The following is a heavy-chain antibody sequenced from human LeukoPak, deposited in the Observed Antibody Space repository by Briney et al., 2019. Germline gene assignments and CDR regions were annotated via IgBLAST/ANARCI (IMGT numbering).Heavy chain of an antibody. CDR3: ARKGLWFGERMRNWFDP. CDR1: GGSFSGYY. J-gene: IGHJ5*02. Sequence: PSETLSLTCAVYGGSFSGYYWSWIRQPPGKGLEWIGEINHSGSTNYNPYLKSRVTISVDTSKNQFSLKLSSVTAADTAVCYCARKGLWFGERMRNWFDPWGQGTLVTVSS. CDR2: INHSGST. D-gene: IGHD3-10*01. V-gene: IGHV4-34*01.